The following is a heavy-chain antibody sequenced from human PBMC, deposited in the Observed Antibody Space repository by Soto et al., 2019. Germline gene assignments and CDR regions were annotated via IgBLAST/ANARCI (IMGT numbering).Heavy chain of an antibody. CDR2: ISYDGSNK. CDR1: GFTFSSYA. V-gene: IGHV3-30-3*01. Sequence: GGSLRLSCAASGFTFSSYAMHWVRQAPGKGLEWVAVISYDGSNKYYADSVKGRFTISRDNSKNTLYLQMNSLRAEDTAVYYCARGPRASHKNQPKGPFDYWGQGTLVTVSS. J-gene: IGHJ4*02. D-gene: IGHD2-2*01. CDR3: ARGPRASHKNQPKGPFDY.